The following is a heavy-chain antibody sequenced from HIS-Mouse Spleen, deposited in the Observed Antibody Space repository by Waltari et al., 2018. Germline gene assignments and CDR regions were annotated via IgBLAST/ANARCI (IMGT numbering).Heavy chain of an antibody. CDR1: GGSISSSSYY. CDR3: AREIPYSSSWYDWYFDL. J-gene: IGHJ2*01. V-gene: IGHV4-39*07. D-gene: IGHD6-13*01. CDR2: IYYRGST. Sequence: QLQLQESGPGLVKPSETLSLTCTVSGGSISSSSYYWGWIRPPPGKGLGWIGGIYYRGSTYYNPSLKGRVTIPVDTSKNQFSLKLSSVTAADTAVYYCAREIPYSSSWYDWYFDLWGRGTLVTVSS.